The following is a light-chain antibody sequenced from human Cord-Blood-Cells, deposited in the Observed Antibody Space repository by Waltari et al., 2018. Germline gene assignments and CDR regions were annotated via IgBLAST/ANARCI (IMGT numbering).Light chain of an antibody. CDR3: CSYAGSSTPYV. J-gene: IGLJ1*01. V-gene: IGLV2-23*01. CDR1: SSDVASYNL. Sequence: QSALTQPASVSGSPGQSITISCTGTSSDVASYNLVSLYPQHPRKAPKLMIYEGSTRPSGVSNRFSGSKSGNTASLTISGLQAEDEADYYCCSYAGSSTPYVFGTGTKVTVL. CDR2: EGS.